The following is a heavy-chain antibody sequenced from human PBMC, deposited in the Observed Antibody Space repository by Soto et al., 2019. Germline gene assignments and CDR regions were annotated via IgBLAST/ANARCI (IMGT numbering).Heavy chain of an antibody. Sequence: SVKVSCKASGGTFSSYAISWVRQAPGQGLEWMGGIIPIFGTANYAQKFQGRVTITADESTSTAYMELSSLRSEDTAVYYCATYGSGSPPLFDDWGQGTLVTVS. CDR3: ATYGSGSPPLFDD. CDR1: GGTFSSYA. CDR2: IIPIFGTA. J-gene: IGHJ4*02. D-gene: IGHD3-10*01. V-gene: IGHV1-69*13.